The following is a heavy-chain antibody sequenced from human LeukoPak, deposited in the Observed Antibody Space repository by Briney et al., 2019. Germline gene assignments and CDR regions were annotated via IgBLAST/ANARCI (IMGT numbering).Heavy chain of an antibody. J-gene: IGHJ4*02. V-gene: IGHV1-69*04. D-gene: IGHD5-24*01. CDR1: GGTFSSYA. CDR3: AGLETATIGGGY. Sequence: SVKVSCKASGGTFSSYAISWVRQAPGQGLEWMGRIIPILGIANYAQKFQGRVTITADKSTSTAYMELSSLRSEDTAVYYCAGLETATIGGGYWGQGTLVTVSS. CDR2: IIPILGIA.